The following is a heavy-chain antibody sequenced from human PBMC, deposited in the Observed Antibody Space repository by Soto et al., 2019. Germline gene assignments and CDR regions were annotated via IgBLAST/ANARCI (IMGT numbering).Heavy chain of an antibody. Sequence: PGGSLRLSCAASGFTFSSYWMHWVRQAPGKGLVWVSRINSDGSSTSYADSVKGRFTISRDNAKNTLYLQMNSLRAEDTAVYYCARDHYYDSSGQPRRFDPWGQGTLVTVSS. J-gene: IGHJ5*02. CDR1: GFTFSSYW. CDR3: ARDHYYDSSGQPRRFDP. CDR2: INSDGSST. V-gene: IGHV3-74*01. D-gene: IGHD3-22*01.